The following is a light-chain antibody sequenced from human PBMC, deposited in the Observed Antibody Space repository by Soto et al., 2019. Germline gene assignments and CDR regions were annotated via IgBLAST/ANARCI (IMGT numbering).Light chain of an antibody. CDR2: EVT. CDR3: INNLV. Sequence: QSVLIQPPSASGSPGHSITISCTGTGSDVASYDYVSWYQQRPGRAPKLIIFEVTRRPSWVPDRFSGSKSGNTASLTVSGLQAEDEADYADINNLVFGGGTKLTVL. CDR1: GSDVASYDY. J-gene: IGLJ2*01. V-gene: IGLV2-8*01.